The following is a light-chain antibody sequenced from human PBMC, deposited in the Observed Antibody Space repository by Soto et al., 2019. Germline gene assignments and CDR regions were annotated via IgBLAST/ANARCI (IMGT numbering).Light chain of an antibody. Sequence: QSVLTQPPSASGTPGQRVTISCSGSSSNIGSNTVNWYQQLPGTAHKLLIYSNNQRPSGVPDRFSGSKSGTSASLAISGLQCEDEADYYCAAWDDSLNGVVFGGGTKLTVL. CDR1: SSNIGSNT. J-gene: IGLJ2*01. CDR2: SNN. V-gene: IGLV1-44*01. CDR3: AAWDDSLNGVV.